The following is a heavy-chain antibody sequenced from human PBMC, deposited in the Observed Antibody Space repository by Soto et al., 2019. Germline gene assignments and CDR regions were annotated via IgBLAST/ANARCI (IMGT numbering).Heavy chain of an antibody. CDR2: IYWDDDK. D-gene: IGHD4-17*01. J-gene: IGHJ4*02. CDR3: VHATPVTNGGAY. CDR1: GFSLSTTGVG. V-gene: IGHV2-5*02. Sequence: QITLKESGPTLVKPTQTLTLTCTFSGFSLSTTGVGVGWIRQPPGKALDWLALIYWDDDKRYSPSLKSRLTITKDTSQSRVVLTMTIMDPRDTATYYGVHATPVTNGGAYWGQGTLVTVSS.